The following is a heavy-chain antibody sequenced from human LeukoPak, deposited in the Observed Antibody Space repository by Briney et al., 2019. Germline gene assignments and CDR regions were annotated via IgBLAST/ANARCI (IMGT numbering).Heavy chain of an antibody. CDR2: INHSGST. J-gene: IGHJ4*02. Sequence: SETLSLTCAVYGGSFSGYYWSWIRQPPGKGREGMGEINHSGSTNYNPSLTSRVTISVDTSKNQFSLKLSSVTAADTAVYYCARGIIDGGDGYFDYWGQGTLVTVSS. D-gene: IGHD2/OR15-2a*01. V-gene: IGHV4-34*01. CDR1: GGSFSGYY. CDR3: ARGIIDGGDGYFDY.